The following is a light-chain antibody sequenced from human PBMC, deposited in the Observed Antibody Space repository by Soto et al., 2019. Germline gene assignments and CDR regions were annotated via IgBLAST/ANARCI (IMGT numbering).Light chain of an antibody. J-gene: IGLJ3*02. CDR1: SSDVGGYNY. V-gene: IGLV2-11*01. CDR3: CSYADYSDSWV. CDR2: DVT. Sequence: QSALTQPRSVCGSPGQSVTISCTGTSSDVGGYNYVSWYQQHPGKAPKVMIYDVTRRPSGVPDRFSGSKSGNTASLTISGLQAEDEADYYCCSYADYSDSWVFGGGTKLTVL.